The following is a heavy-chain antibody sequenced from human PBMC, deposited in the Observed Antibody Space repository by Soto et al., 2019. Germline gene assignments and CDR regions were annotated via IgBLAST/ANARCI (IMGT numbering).Heavy chain of an antibody. CDR1: GFTFSNHG. J-gene: IGHJ4*02. CDR2: ISYDGRHK. CDR3: AKDRAPFIYDSWSGPFDF. Sequence: QMQLAESGGGVVQPGRSLRLSCAASGFTFSNHGMNWVRQAPGKGLEWVSVISYDGRHKHYADSVKGRFSISRDNSQNTLYLQIYSLRGEDTAVYYCAKDRAPFIYDSWSGPFDFWGQGTLVTVSS. V-gene: IGHV3-30*18. D-gene: IGHD3-3*01.